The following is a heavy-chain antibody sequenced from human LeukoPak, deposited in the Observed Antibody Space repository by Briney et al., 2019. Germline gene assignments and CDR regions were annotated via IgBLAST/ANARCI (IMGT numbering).Heavy chain of an antibody. J-gene: IGHJ5*02. CDR2: ISSSGSTI. CDR1: GFTFSSYE. Sequence: GGSLRLSCAASGFTFSSYEMNWVRQAPGKGLEWVSYISSSGSTIYYADSVKGRFTISRDNAKNSLYLQMNSLRAEDTAVYYCARMYGRANWFGPWGQGTLVTVSS. D-gene: IGHD2-8*01. V-gene: IGHV3-48*03. CDR3: ARMYGRANWFGP.